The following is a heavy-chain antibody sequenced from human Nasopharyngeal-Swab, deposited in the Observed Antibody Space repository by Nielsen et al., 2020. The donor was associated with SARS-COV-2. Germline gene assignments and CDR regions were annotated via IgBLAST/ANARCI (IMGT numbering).Heavy chain of an antibody. J-gene: IGHJ6*03. CDR3: ARQAPHYDFWSGSAYYMDV. CDR1: GYSLTSYW. Sequence: GESLQISCKGSGYSLTSYWIGWVRQMPGKGLEWMGIIYPGDSDTRYSPSFQGQVTISADKSISTAYLQWSSLKASDTAMYYCARQAPHYDFWSGSAYYMDVWGKGTTVTVSS. V-gene: IGHV5-51*01. D-gene: IGHD3-3*01. CDR2: IYPGDSDT.